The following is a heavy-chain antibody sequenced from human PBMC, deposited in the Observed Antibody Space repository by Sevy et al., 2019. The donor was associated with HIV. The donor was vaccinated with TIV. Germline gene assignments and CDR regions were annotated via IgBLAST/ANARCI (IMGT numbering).Heavy chain of an antibody. J-gene: IGHJ6*02. CDR3: AKDSRSSSSYYYYGMDV. CDR2: ISWNSGSI. Sequence: GGSLRLSCAASGFTFDDYAMHWVRQAPGKGLEWVSGISWNSGSIGYADSVKGRFTISRDNAKNSLYLQMNSLRAEDTALYYCAKDSRSSSSYYYYGMDVWGQGTTVTVSS. V-gene: IGHV3-9*01. D-gene: IGHD6-6*01. CDR1: GFTFDDYA.